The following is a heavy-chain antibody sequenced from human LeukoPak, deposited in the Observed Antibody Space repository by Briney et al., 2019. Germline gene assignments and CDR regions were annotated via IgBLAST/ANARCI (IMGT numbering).Heavy chain of an antibody. Sequence: PGGSLRLSCAASGFTFDDYAMHWVRQAPGKGLEWVSGISWNSGSIGYADSVKGRFTISRDNSKNTLYLQMNSLRAEDTAVYYCAKAPFGATSAYYYYMDVWGKGTTVTISS. D-gene: IGHD3-10*01. J-gene: IGHJ6*03. CDR1: GFTFDDYA. V-gene: IGHV3-9*01. CDR3: AKAPFGATSAYYYYMDV. CDR2: ISWNSGSI.